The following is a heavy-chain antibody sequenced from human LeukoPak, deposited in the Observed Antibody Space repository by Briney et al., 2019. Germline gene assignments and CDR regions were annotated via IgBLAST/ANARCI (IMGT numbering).Heavy chain of an antibody. CDR3: ANWAGPFDP. Sequence: GGSLRLSCAASGFTFSSYAMTWVHQAPGRGLEWVSGISGSGDSTYYADSVKGRFTISRDNSKNTVYLQMNSLRAEDTAVYYCANWAGPFDPWGQGTLVTVSS. D-gene: IGHD1-14*01. V-gene: IGHV3-23*01. CDR1: GFTFSSYA. J-gene: IGHJ5*02. CDR2: ISGSGDST.